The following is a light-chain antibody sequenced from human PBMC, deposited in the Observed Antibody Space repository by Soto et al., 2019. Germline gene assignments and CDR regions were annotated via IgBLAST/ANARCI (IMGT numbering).Light chain of an antibody. CDR1: QSISSY. Sequence: DSQMTHSPSSLSASVGDRVTITCLASQSISSYLNWYQQKPGKAPKLLIYAASRLQSGVPSRFSGSGSGTDFTLTISSLQPEDFATYYCQQSYSTPRLTFGGGTKVDIK. J-gene: IGKJ4*01. CDR2: AAS. V-gene: IGKV1-39*01. CDR3: QQSYSTPRLT.